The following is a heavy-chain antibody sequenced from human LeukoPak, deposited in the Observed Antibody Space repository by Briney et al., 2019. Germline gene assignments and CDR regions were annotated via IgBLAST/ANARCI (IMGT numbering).Heavy chain of an antibody. CDR1: GGSISSGDYY. Sequence: PSQTLSLTCTVSGGSISSGDYYWSWIRQPPGKGLEWIGYIYYSGSTYYNPSLKSRVTISVDTSKNQFSLKLSSVTAADTAVYYCARASATVTRYGMDVWGQGTTVTVSS. D-gene: IGHD4-17*01. V-gene: IGHV4-30-4*01. J-gene: IGHJ6*02. CDR2: IYYSGST. CDR3: ARASATVTRYGMDV.